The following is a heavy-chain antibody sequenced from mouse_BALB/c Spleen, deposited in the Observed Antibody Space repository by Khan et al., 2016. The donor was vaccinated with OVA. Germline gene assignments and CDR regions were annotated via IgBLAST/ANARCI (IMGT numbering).Heavy chain of an antibody. CDR2: IYRGIGNS. V-gene: IGHV1-76*01. CDR1: GYTFTDYD. D-gene: IGHD4-1*01. J-gene: IGHJ3*01. Sequence: QVQLKESGAELARPGASVKLSCKASGYTFTDYDINWVRQGTGQGLEWIGDIYRGIGNSYYNEKVKGKATLTADKPSSTAHSLLSSLTSEDSADYFCARSGTGSILYWGQGTLVTVSA. CDR3: ARSGTGSILY.